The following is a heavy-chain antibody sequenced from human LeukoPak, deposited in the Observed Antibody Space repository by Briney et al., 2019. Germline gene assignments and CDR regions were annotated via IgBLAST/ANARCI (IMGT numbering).Heavy chain of an antibody. V-gene: IGHV3-74*01. D-gene: IGHD5-18*01. CDR1: GFTFSSYW. J-gene: IGHJ4*02. Sequence: GGSLRLTCAASGFTFSSYWVHWVRQAPGKGLVWVSRINSDGSSTSYADSVKGRFTISRDNAKNTLYLQMNSLRAEDTAVYYCARDLTNTAMVKALDYWGQGTLVTVSS. CDR2: INSDGSST. CDR3: ARDLTNTAMVKALDY.